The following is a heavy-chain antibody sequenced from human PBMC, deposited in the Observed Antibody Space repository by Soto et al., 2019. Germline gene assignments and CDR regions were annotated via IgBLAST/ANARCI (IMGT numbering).Heavy chain of an antibody. CDR2: IYWNDNE. V-gene: IGHV2-5*01. D-gene: IGHD6-19*01. J-gene: IGHJ4*02. CDR1: GFSLRDYAVG. CDR3: AHGSGWLFDY. Sequence: QITLKESGPTLVKPTQTLTLTCTFSGFSLRDYAVGVGCIRHPPGKALEWLSFIYWNDNEYYSPSLRSRLTISKDTSKHQVVLTMTNMDPVDTATYYCAHGSGWLFDYWGQGTLVTVSS.